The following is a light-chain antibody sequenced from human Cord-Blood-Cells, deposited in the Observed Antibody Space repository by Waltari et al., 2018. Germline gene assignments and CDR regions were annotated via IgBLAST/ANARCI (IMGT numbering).Light chain of an antibody. CDR1: SRSVGGSHY. CDR2: EVS. CDR3: SSYTSSSTLV. J-gene: IGLJ2*01. V-gene: IGLV2-14*01. Sequence: QSALTQPASVSGSPGQSIPNPCTGTSRSVGGSHYFPWYQQHPGKAPKLMIYEVSNRPSGVSNRFSGSKSGNTASLTISGLQAEDEADYYCSSYTSSSTLVFGGGTKLTVL.